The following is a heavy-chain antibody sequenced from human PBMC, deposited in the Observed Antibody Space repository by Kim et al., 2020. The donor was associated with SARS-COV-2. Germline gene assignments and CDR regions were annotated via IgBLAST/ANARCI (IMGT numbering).Heavy chain of an antibody. CDR3: ARRSVRFNEQWLADFYYYYGMDV. Sequence: ASVKVSCKASGYTFTSYAMNWVRQAPGQGLEWMGWINTNTGNPTYAQGFTGRFVFSLDTSVSTAYLQISSLKAEDTAVYYCARRSVRFNEQWLADFYYYYGMDVWGQGTTVTVSS. J-gene: IGHJ6*02. CDR2: INTNTGNP. V-gene: IGHV7-4-1*02. D-gene: IGHD6-19*01. CDR1: GYTFTSYA.